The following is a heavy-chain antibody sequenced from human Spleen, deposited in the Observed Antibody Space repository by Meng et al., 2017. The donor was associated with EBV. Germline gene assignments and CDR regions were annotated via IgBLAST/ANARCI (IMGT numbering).Heavy chain of an antibody. D-gene: IGHD1-1*01. J-gene: IGHJ4*02. CDR3: VRDRTTWN. CDR1: GLTISGYW. Sequence: EAHLGEAGGCLVQPGGSLRLSCEVSGLTISGYWMHWVRQVPGQGLVWVSRIKTDGTVTNYADSVKGRFTISRDNAKNMVYLQMNSLSAEDTAVYYCVRDRTTWNWGQGTLVTVSS. V-gene: IGHV3-74*01. CDR2: IKTDGTVT.